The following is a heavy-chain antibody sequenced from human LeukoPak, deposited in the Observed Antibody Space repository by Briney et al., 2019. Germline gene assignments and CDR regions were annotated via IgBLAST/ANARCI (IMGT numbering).Heavy chain of an antibody. CDR2: IYYSGST. V-gene: IGHV4-59*08. CDR1: GGSISSYY. Sequence: SETLSLTCTVSGGSISSYYWSWIRQPPGKGLEWIGYIYYSGSTNYNPSLKSRVTISVDTSKNQFSLKLSSVTAADTALYYCAKGRLNSGSYYSRGFDYWGQGTLVTVSS. CDR3: AKGRLNSGSYYSRGFDY. J-gene: IGHJ4*02. D-gene: IGHD3-10*01.